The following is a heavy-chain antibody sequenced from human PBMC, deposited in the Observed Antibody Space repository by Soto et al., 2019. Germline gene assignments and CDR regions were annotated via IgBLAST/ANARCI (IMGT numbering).Heavy chain of an antibody. CDR1: GFTFGGNC. CDR2: IYSGGST. CDR3: ASYSGYDTDY. J-gene: IGHJ4*02. V-gene: IGHV3-66*01. Sequence: PGLSLRLSCTASGFTFGGNCMSWVRQAPGKGLEWVSVIYSGGSTCYADSVKGRFTISRDNSKNTLYLQMNSLRAEDTAVYYCASYSGYDTDYLGQGTLVTGSS. D-gene: IGHD5-12*01.